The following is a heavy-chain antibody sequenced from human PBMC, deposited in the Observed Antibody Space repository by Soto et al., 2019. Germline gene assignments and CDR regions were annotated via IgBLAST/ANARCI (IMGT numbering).Heavy chain of an antibody. CDR2: IYTSGST. Sequence: SGTLSLTCTVSGGSISSYYWSWIRQPAGKGLEWIGRIYTSGSTNYNPSLKSRVTMSVDTSKNQFSLKLSSVTAADTAVYYCARDKARYCSSXSCYIWWDYYYYYGMDVWGQGTTVTVSS. D-gene: IGHD2-2*02. J-gene: IGHJ6*02. CDR1: GGSISSYY. V-gene: IGHV4-4*07. CDR3: ARDKARYCSSXSCYIWWDYYYYYGMDV.